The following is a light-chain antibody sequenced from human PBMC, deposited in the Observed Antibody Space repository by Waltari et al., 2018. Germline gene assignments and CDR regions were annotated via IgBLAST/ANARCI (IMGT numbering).Light chain of an antibody. V-gene: IGKV1-12*01. CDR3: QQANDFPPT. J-gene: IGKJ1*01. CDR1: QGINNW. CDR2: SAS. Sequence: DIQITQSPSSVSASVGDRVTITCRASQGINNWLAWYQQKPGRAPKLLIYSASTLQSGVPSRFSGSGSGTEFTLTISNLQPEDFATYFCQQANDFPPTFGQGTEVEVK.